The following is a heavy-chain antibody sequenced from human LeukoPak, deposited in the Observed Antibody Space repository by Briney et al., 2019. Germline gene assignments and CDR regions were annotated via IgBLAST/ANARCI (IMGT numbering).Heavy chain of an antibody. CDR3: ARDYGESYYFFDY. CDR1: GFIFSSYW. D-gene: IGHD4/OR15-4a*01. V-gene: IGHV3-23*01. J-gene: IGHJ4*02. CDR2: ISGSGGST. Sequence: GGSLRLSCAASGFIFSSYWMTWVRQAPGKGLEWVSGISGSGGSTNYADSVKGRFTISRDNSKNTLYLQMNSLRAEDTAVYYCARDYGESYYFFDYWGQGTLVTVSS.